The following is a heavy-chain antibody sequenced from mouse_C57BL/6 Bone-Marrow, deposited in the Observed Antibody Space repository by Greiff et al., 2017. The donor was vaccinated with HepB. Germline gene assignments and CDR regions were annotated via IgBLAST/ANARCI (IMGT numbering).Heavy chain of an antibody. J-gene: IGHJ3*01. V-gene: IGHV3-1*01. CDR1: GYSITSGYD. D-gene: IGHD2-3*01. Sequence: EVMLVESGPGMVKPSQSLSLTCTVTGYSITSGYDWHWIRHFPGNKLEWMGYISYSGSTNYNPSLKSRISITHDTSKNHFFLKLNSVTTEDTATYYCARAGDGYYLAYWGQGTLVTVSA. CDR2: ISYSGST. CDR3: ARAGDGYYLAY.